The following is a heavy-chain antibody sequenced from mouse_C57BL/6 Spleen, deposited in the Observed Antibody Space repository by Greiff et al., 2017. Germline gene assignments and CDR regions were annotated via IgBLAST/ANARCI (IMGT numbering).Heavy chain of an antibody. Sequence: EVMLVESGGGLVQPGGSLSLSCAASGFTFTDYYMSWVRQPPGKALEWLGFIRNKTNVYTTEYSASVKGRFNISRDNSQSILYLQMTALSAEDSATYYCARLYGNYVWYFDVWGTGTTGTVSS. D-gene: IGHD2-1*01. CDR2: IRNKTNVYTT. CDR3: ARLYGNYVWYFDV. V-gene: IGHV7-3*01. CDR1: GFTFTDYY. J-gene: IGHJ1*03.